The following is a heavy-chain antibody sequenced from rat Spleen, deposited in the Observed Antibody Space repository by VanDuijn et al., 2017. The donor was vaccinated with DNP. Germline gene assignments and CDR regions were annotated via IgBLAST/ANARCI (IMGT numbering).Heavy chain of an antibody. V-gene: IGHV5S23*01. CDR1: GFTFNQYD. CDR3: KVGARY. D-gene: IGHD5-1*01. Sequence: EVQLVESGGGLVQPGGSLKLSCEASGFTFNQYDLAWVRQAPTRGLEWVASISTNGGTSYYRDSVKGRFTISRDNAKSTLYLQMNSLRSEDTATYYCKVGARYWGQGVMVTVSS. J-gene: IGHJ2*01. CDR2: ISTNGGTS.